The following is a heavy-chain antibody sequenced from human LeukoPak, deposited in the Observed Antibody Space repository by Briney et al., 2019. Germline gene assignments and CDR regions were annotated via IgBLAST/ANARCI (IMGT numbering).Heavy chain of an antibody. J-gene: IGHJ4*02. CDR1: GFAFSTYW. CDR2: IKSDGSST. V-gene: IGHV3-74*03. D-gene: IGHD3-10*01. Sequence: PGGSLRLSCAASGFAFSTYWMHWVRQAPGKGLVWVSRIKSDGSSTTYADFVKGRFTVSRDNAKNTLYLQMSSLRAKDTAMYFCARVGGRGSIGGDCWGQGTLVTVSS. CDR3: ARVGGRGSIGGDC.